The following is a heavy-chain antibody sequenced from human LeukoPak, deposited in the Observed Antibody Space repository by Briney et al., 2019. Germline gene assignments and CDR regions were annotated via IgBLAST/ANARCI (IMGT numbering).Heavy chain of an antibody. CDR3: ARPRVVTHYFDY. Sequence: GRSLRLSCAASGFTFSSYAMHWVRQAPGKGLEWVAVISYDGSNKYYADSVKGRFTISRDNAKNSLYLQMNSLRAEDMAVYYCARPRVVTHYFDYWGQGTLVTVSS. CDR1: GFTFSSYA. D-gene: IGHD5-18*01. V-gene: IGHV3-30*04. CDR2: ISYDGSNK. J-gene: IGHJ4*02.